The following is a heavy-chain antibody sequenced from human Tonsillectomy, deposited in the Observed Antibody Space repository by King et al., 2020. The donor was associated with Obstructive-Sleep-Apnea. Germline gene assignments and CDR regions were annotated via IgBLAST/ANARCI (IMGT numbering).Heavy chain of an antibody. CDR3: AKGISFTMVRGVMRSYYFDY. CDR2: IIISGGST. D-gene: IGHD3-10*01. CDR1: GFTFSSYA. Sequence: VQLVESGGGLVQPGGSLRLSCAASGFTFSSYAMNWVRQAPGKGLEWVSTIIISGGSTDYADSVKGRFTISRDNSKNTMYLQMNTLRAEDTAVYYCAKGISFTMVRGVMRSYYFDYWGQGTLVTVSS. V-gene: IGHV3-23*04. J-gene: IGHJ4*02.